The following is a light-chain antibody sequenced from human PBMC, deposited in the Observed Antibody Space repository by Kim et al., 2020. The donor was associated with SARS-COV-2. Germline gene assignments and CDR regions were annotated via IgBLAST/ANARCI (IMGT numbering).Light chain of an antibody. CDR1: QSLVYSDGNIY. V-gene: IGKV2-30*01. CDR3: KQRTHLPYS. CDR2: KIS. J-gene: IGKJ2*03. Sequence: DAVMTQSPLSLPVTLGQPASISCRSSQSLVYSDGNIYLNWFQQRPGQSPRRLIYKISNRDSGVPDRFSGSGSGTDFTLRNSGGEGEGVGVYCGKQRTHLPYSFGQGTKL.